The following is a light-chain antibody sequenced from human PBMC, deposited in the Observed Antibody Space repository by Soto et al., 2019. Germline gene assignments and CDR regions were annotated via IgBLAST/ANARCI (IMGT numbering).Light chain of an antibody. Sequence: IQMTQSPSSLSASVVGRVTITCRASQTISSYLNWYQQTPGRAPALLISAASTLQSGVPSRFSGSGSGTDFTLTISSLQPEDFATYYCQHSYSSPYTFGQGTKLEIK. CDR2: AAS. V-gene: IGKV1-39*01. J-gene: IGKJ2*01. CDR3: QHSYSSPYT. CDR1: QTISSY.